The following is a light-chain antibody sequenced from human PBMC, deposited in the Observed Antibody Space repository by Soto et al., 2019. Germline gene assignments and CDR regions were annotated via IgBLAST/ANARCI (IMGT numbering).Light chain of an antibody. J-gene: IGKJ4*01. CDR3: RQIYSAPLT. Sequence: DIQMTQSPSSLSASVGDRVTITCRASQSITTYLNWYRQKPGKAPKLLIYAASSLQSGVPSRFSGSGSETEFTLSISSLQPEDFATCFCRQIYSAPLTFGGGTKVDIK. V-gene: IGKV1-39*01. CDR2: AAS. CDR1: QSITTY.